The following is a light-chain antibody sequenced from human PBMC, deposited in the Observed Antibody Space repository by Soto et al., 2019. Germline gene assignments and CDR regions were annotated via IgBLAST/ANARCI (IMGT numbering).Light chain of an antibody. V-gene: IGLV1-40*01. CDR3: QSYDSSLSGYVV. CDR1: SCNIGAGYD. J-gene: IGLJ2*01. Sequence: QSVLTQPPSVSGAPGQRVTISCTGSSCNIGAGYDVHWYQQLPGTAPKLLIYGNSNRPSGVPDRFSGSKSGTSASLAITGLQAEDEADDYCQSYDSSLSGYVVFGGGTQLTVL. CDR2: GNS.